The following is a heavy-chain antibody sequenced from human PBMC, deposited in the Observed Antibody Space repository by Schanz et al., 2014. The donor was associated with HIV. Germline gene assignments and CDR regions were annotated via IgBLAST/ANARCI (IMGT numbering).Heavy chain of an antibody. D-gene: IGHD3-22*01. CDR3: AKPEYDSRGNSQSHFDS. V-gene: IGHV3-30*18. Sequence: QVQLGQSGGGVVQPGRSLRLSCVASGFNFNSYGMHWVRQAPGKGLEWVAVISYDGTKKHYADSVKGRLTISRDNAKNTLYLQMTTLRTEDTAVYYCAKPEYDSRGNSQSHFDSWGQGTLVTVSS. CDR2: ISYDGTKK. CDR1: GFNFNSYG. J-gene: IGHJ4*02.